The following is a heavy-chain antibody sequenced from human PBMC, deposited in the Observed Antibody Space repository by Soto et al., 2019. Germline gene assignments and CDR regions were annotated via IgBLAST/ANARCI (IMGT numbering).Heavy chain of an antibody. V-gene: IGHV1-46*01. CDR1: GYSFTNFH. D-gene: IGHD3-22*01. CDR2: IDPSGGIT. J-gene: IGHJ4*02. Sequence: QVQLSQFGAEVKTPGASVKDSCKASGYSFTNFHIHWVRQAPGQGLEWMGMIDPSGGITRDAQRLQCRITITRDASTITVYMEVRSLTSEDTAVYYCARHVIGHDNYETIGYFYDHWGQGTLVTVSS. CDR3: ARHVIGHDNYETIGYFYDH.